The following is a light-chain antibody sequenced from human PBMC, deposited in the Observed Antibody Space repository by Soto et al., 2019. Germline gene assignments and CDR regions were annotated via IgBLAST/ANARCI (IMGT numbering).Light chain of an antibody. Sequence: EIVMTQSPATLSVSPGERATLSCRASQSVSSNLAWYQQKPGQAPRLLIYGASTRATGIPARFSGSRSGTEFTLTISSLQSEDFAVYYCQQYNNGPRTFGQGTKVEIK. CDR3: QQYNNGPRT. CDR1: QSVSSN. V-gene: IGKV3-15*01. CDR2: GAS. J-gene: IGKJ1*01.